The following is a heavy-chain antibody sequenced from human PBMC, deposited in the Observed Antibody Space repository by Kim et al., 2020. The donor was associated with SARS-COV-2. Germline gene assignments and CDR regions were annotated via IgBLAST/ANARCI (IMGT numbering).Heavy chain of an antibody. Sequence: GESLKISCKGSGYSFTSYWISWVRQMPGKGLEWMGRIDPSDSYTNYSPSFQGHVTISADKSISTAYLQWSSLKASDTAMYYCARDSMMDIVATITLYQTNWFDPWGQGTLVTVSS. V-gene: IGHV5-10-1*01. J-gene: IGHJ5*02. D-gene: IGHD5-12*01. CDR3: ARDSMMDIVATITLYQTNWFDP. CDR2: IDPSDSYT. CDR1: GYSFTSYW.